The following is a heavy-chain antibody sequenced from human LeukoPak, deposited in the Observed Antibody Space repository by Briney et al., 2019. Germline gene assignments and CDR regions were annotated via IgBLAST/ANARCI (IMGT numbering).Heavy chain of an antibody. CDR3: ARVRSSHYYYGMDV. J-gene: IGHJ6*02. CDR1: GFTFSSYG. D-gene: IGHD1-26*01. CDR2: ISYDGSNK. Sequence: GGSLRLSCAASGFTFSSYGMHWVRQAPGKGLEWVAVISYDGSNKYYADSVKGRFTISRDNSKNTLYLQMNSLRAEDTAVYYCARVRSSHYYYGMDVWGQGTTVTVSS. V-gene: IGHV3-30*03.